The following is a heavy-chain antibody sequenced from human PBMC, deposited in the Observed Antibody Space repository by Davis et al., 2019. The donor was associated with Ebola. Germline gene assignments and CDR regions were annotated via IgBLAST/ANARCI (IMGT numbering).Heavy chain of an antibody. V-gene: IGHV4-39*01. J-gene: IGHJ6*02. D-gene: IGHD5-18*01. CDR3: ARGHSYGSMVYGMDV. CDR1: GGSISSSSSY. Sequence: SETLSLTCTVSGGSISSSSSYWGWIRQPPGKGLEWIGNMFYSGSTYYSPSLKSRVTISVDTSKNQFSLKVSSVTAADTAVYYCARGHSYGSMVYGMDVWGQGTTVTVSS. CDR2: MFYSGST.